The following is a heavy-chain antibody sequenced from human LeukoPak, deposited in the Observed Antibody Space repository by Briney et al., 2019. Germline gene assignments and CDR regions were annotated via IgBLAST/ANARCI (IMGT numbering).Heavy chain of an antibody. Sequence: GGSLRLSCAASGFTFSDYYMSWIRQAPGKGLEWVSYISGTGSTRYYADSVKGRFTISRDNAKNSLYLEMNSLRAEDTALYYCARVEQQLVRGCWGQGTLVTVSS. J-gene: IGHJ4*02. CDR3: ARVEQQLVRGC. D-gene: IGHD6-13*01. CDR1: GFTFSDYY. CDR2: ISGTGSTR. V-gene: IGHV3-11*04.